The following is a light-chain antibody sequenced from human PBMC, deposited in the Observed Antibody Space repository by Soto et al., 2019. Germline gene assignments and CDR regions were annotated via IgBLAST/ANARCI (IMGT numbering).Light chain of an antibody. V-gene: IGKV3-15*01. CDR1: QNVVTN. Sequence: ETVVTQSPATLSASPGERATLSCRASQNVVTNVAWYQQKPGQAPRLLIHDTSTRATGVPDRFSGRGDGTGFALTISSLQSEDLAVYYCQQYNEWRLAFGGGTKVDIK. J-gene: IGKJ4*01. CDR3: QQYNEWRLA. CDR2: DTS.